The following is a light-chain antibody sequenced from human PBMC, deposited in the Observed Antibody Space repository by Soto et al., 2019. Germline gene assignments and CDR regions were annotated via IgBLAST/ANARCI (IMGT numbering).Light chain of an antibody. V-gene: IGLV1-44*01. Sequence: QSVLTQPPSASGTPGQRVTISCSGSRSNIGSNTVNWYQQLPGTAPKLLIYNNSQRPSGVPDRFSGSRSGTSASLAISGLQSEDEADYYCAAWDDSLNGVVFGGGTKLTVL. CDR1: RSNIGSNT. CDR3: AAWDDSLNGVV. J-gene: IGLJ2*01. CDR2: NNS.